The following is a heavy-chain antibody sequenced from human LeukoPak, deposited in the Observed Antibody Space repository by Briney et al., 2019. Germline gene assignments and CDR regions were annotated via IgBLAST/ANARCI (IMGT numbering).Heavy chain of an antibody. J-gene: IGHJ4*02. Sequence: GESLKISCKGSGYSFTGYWIGWVRQMPGKGLEWMGIIYPGDSDTRYSPSFQGQVTISADKSISTAYLQWSSLKASDTAMYYCARHTTGTDGYKKGVRLIDYWGQGTLVTVSS. CDR1: GYSFTGYW. V-gene: IGHV5-51*01. D-gene: IGHD5-24*01. CDR3: ARHTTGTDGYKKGVRLIDY. CDR2: IYPGDSDT.